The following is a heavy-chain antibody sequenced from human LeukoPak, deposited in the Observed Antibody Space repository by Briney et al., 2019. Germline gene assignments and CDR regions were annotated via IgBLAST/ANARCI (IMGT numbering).Heavy chain of an antibody. CDR2: IYYSGST. D-gene: IGHD2-8*01. J-gene: IGHJ4*02. CDR3: ARDLDHPFYCTNGVCPPS. V-gene: IGHV4-39*02. Sequence: PSETLSLTCTVSGGSISSSSYYWGWIRQPPGKGLEWIGSIYYSGSTYYNPSLKSRVTISVDTSKNQFSLKLSSVTAADTAVYYCARDLDHPFYCTNGVCPPSWGQGTLVTVSS. CDR1: GGSISSSSYY.